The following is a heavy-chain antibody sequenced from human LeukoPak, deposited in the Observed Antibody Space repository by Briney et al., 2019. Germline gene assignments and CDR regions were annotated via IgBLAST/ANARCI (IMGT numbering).Heavy chain of an antibody. J-gene: IGHJ3*02. CDR3: TRDSGYNAFDI. V-gene: IGHV3-23*01. CDR1: GFTFSSYA. Sequence: GGSLRLSCAASGFTFSSYAMSWVRQARGKGLEWVSAISGSGGRTYYADSVKGRFTFSRDNSKNTLYLQMNSLRAEDTAVYYCTRDSGYNAFDIWGQGTMVTGSS. D-gene: IGHD5-12*01. CDR2: ISGSGGRT.